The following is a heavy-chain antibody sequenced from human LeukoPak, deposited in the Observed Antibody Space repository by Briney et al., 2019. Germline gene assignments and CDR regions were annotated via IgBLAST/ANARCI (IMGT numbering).Heavy chain of an antibody. V-gene: IGHV1-46*01. D-gene: IGHD4-17*01. CDR1: GYTFTSYY. CDR3: ARPPHGAHGAFDI. J-gene: IGHJ3*02. Sequence: ASVKVSCKASGYTFTSYYMHWVRQAPGQGLEWMGIINPSGGSTSYAQKFQGRVTMTRDTSTSTVCMELSSLRSEDTAVYYCARPPHGAHGAFDIWGQGTMVTVSS. CDR2: INPSGGST.